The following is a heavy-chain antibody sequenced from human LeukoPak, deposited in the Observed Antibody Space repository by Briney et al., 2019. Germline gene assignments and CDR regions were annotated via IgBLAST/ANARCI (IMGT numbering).Heavy chain of an antibody. J-gene: IGHJ3*02. CDR3: ARDPPFWAFDI. V-gene: IGHV4-39*07. CDR1: GGSISSSSYY. D-gene: IGHD3-3*01. Sequence: PSETLPLTCTVSGGSISSSSYYWGWIRQPPGKGLEWIGEINHSGSTNYNPSLKSRVIISLDTSKNQFSLNLSSVTAADTAVYYCARDPPFWAFDIWGQGTMVTVSS. CDR2: INHSGST.